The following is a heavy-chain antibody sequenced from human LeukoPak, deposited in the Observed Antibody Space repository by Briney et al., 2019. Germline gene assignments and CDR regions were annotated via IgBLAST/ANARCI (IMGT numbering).Heavy chain of an antibody. J-gene: IGHJ4*02. CDR2: IYHSGST. V-gene: IGHV4-4*02. Sequence: PSGTLSLTCAVSGGSISSSNWWSWVRQPPGKGLEWIGEIYHSGSTNYNPSLKSRVTISVDKSKNQFSLKLSSVTAADTAVYYCASSGPRYYYGSGSYLRYWGQGTLVTVSS. CDR3: ASSGPRYYYGSGSYLRY. D-gene: IGHD3-10*01. CDR1: GGSISSSNW.